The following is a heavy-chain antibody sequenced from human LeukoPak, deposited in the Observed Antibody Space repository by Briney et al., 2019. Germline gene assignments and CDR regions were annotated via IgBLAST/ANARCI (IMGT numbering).Heavy chain of an antibody. Sequence: KTGGSLRLSCAASGFTFSSYSMNWVRQAPGKGLEWVSSISSSSSYIYYADSVKGRFTISRDYAKNSLYLQMNSLRAEDTAVYYCARDSKLLRITMIVVVPRGYYYGMDVWGQGTTVTVSS. V-gene: IGHV3-21*01. CDR2: ISSSSSYI. CDR1: GFTFSSYS. J-gene: IGHJ6*02. CDR3: ARDSKLLRITMIVVVPRGYYYGMDV. D-gene: IGHD3-22*01.